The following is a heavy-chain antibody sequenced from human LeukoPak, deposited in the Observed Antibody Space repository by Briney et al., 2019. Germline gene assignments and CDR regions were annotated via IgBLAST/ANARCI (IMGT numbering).Heavy chain of an antibody. J-gene: IGHJ3*02. CDR3: SRAVGRAHAFDI. Sequence: SETLSLTCTVSGGSISSYYWSWIRQPPGKGLEWIGYIYYSGSTNYNPSLKSRVTISVDTSKNQFSLKLSSVTAADTAVYYWSRAVGRAHAFDIWGQGTMVTVSS. CDR2: IYYSGST. CDR1: GGSISSYY. V-gene: IGHV4-59*01. D-gene: IGHD4/OR15-4a*01.